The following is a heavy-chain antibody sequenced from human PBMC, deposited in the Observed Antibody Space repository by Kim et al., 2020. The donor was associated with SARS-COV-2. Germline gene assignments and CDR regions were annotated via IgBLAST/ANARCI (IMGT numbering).Heavy chain of an antibody. D-gene: IGHD3-22*01. CDR3: AKGADYYVSSGDDAFDI. J-gene: IGHJ3*02. V-gene: IGHV3-33*06. Sequence: GGSLRLSCAASGFTFSSYAMHWVRQALGKGLEWVAVIWYDGSNKYYADSVKGRFTISRDNSKNTLYLQMNSLRAEDTAVYYCAKGADYYVSSGDDAFDIWGQGTMVTVSS. CDR1: GFTFSSYA. CDR2: IWYDGSNK.